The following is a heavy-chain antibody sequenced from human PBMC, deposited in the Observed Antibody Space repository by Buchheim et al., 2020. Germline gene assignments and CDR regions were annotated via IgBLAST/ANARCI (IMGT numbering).Heavy chain of an antibody. CDR2: IIPIFGTA. D-gene: IGHD6-6*01. J-gene: IGHJ4*02. Sequence: QVQLVQSGAEVKKPGSSVKVSCKASGGTFSSYAISWVRQAPGHGLEWMGGIIPIFGTANAAHNSQGRVTITANESTGTPYMELSSLRSEDTAVYYCAREESEYSSSSGQFWDWGQGTL. CDR3: AREESEYSSSSGQFWD. V-gene: IGHV1-69*01. CDR1: GGTFSSYA.